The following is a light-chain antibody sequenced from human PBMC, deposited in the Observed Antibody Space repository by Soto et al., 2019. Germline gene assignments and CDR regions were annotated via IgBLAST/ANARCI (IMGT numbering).Light chain of an antibody. CDR3: QHYHNCPLT. Sequence: EIVMTQSPATLSVSPGERATLSCRASQSVSSNLAWYQQKPGQAPRLLIYGASTRATGIPARFSGSGSGTEFTLTISSLQSEACAVYYCQHYHNCPLTFGRGTKVDIK. J-gene: IGKJ4*01. CDR1: QSVSSN. V-gene: IGKV3-15*01. CDR2: GAS.